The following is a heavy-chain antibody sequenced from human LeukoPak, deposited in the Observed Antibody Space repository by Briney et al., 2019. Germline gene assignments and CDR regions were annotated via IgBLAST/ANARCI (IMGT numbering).Heavy chain of an antibody. CDR1: GGSISSYY. D-gene: IGHD3-3*01. Sequence: SETLSLTCTVSGGSISSYYWSWIRQPPGKGLEWLGYIYYSGSTNYNPSLKSRVTISVDTSKNQFSLKLSSVTAADTAVYYCARHYDFWSGYYRVNWFDPWGQGTLVTVSS. V-gene: IGHV4-59*01. CDR2: IYYSGST. J-gene: IGHJ5*02. CDR3: ARHYDFWSGYYRVNWFDP.